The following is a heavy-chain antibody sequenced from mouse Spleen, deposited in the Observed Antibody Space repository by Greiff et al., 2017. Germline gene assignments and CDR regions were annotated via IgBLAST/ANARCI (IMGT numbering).Heavy chain of an antibody. CDR2: ISNGGGST. V-gene: IGHV5-12*02. CDR1: GFTFSDYY. CDR3: ARGAQYYAMDY. Sequence: EVKLMESGGGLVQPGGSLKLSCATSGFTFSDYYMYWVRQTPEKRLEWVAYISNGGGSTYYPDTVKGRFTISRDNAKNTLYLQMSRLKSEDTAMYYCARGAQYYAMDYWGQGTSVTVSS. J-gene: IGHJ4*01.